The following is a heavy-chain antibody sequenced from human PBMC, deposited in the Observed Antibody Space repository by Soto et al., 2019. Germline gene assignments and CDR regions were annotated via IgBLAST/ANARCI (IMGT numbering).Heavy chain of an antibody. V-gene: IGHV4-59*08. CDR3: ARSRYSGYDYYFDE. CDR2: IYYSGST. CDR1: GGSISSYY. J-gene: IGHJ4*02. Sequence: SETLSLTCTVSGGSISSYYWSWIRQPPGKGLEWIGYIYYSGSTNYNPSLKSRVTISVDTSKNQFSLKLSSVTAADTAVYYCARSRYSGYDYYFDEWGQGTLVTVSS. D-gene: IGHD5-12*01.